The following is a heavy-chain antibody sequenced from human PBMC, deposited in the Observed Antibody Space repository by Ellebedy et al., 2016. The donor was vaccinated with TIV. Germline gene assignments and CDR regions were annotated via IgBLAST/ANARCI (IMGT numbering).Heavy chain of an antibody. D-gene: IGHD2-21*02. CDR3: ARSDRYAFDI. Sequence: GESLKISXAASGFTFSSYGMHWVRQAPGKGLEWVAVIWYDGSNKYYADSVKGRFTISRDNSKNTLYLQMNNLRAEDTAVYYCARSDRYAFDIWGQGTMVTVSS. CDR2: IWYDGSNK. CDR1: GFTFSSYG. V-gene: IGHV3-33*01. J-gene: IGHJ3*02.